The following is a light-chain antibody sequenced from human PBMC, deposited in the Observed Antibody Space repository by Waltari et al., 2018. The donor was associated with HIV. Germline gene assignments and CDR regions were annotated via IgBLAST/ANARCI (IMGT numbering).Light chain of an antibody. CDR3: ATWDDRLRGGI. V-gene: IGLV1-47*01. CDR2: RST. J-gene: IGLJ2*01. Sequence: QSVLTQPTSASGTPGQRVTISCPGSNSNIGAKDVFWYQQIPGTAPRLLIYRSTRRPSGIPDRFSGSKSGTSASLAISGLRSEDEAEYFCATWDDRLRGGIFGGGTKLTVL. CDR1: NSNIGAKD.